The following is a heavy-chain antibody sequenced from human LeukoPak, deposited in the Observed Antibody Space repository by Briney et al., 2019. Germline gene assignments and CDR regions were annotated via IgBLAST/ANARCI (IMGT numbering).Heavy chain of an antibody. V-gene: IGHV4-34*01. CDR1: GGSFNGYY. Sequence: PSETLSLTCAVYGGSFNGYYWSWIRQPPGKGLEWIGEINHSGSTNYNPSLKSRVTISVDTSKNQFSLKLSSVTAADTAVYYCARSNWFYCSSTSCYAGGAFDIWGHGTMVTVSS. D-gene: IGHD2-2*01. CDR2: INHSGST. CDR3: ARSNWFYCSSTSCYAGGAFDI. J-gene: IGHJ3*02.